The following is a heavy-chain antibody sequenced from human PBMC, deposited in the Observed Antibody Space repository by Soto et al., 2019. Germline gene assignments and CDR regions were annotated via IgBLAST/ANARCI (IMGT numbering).Heavy chain of an antibody. J-gene: IGHJ4*02. CDR3: ASESYGGEFDY. CDR1: GYTFTSYA. V-gene: IGHV1-3*01. CDR2: INAGSGNT. Sequence: GASVKVSCKASGYTFTSYAMHWVRQAPGQRLEWMGWINAGSGNTKYSQKFQGRVTITRDTSASTAYMELSSLRSEDTAVYYCASESYGGEFDYWGPGTLVTVSS. D-gene: IGHD4-17*01.